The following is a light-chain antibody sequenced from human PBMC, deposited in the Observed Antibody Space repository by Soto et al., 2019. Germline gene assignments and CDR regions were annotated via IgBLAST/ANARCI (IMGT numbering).Light chain of an antibody. CDR3: NKNSSVIT. V-gene: IGKV1-27*01. Sequence: DIQMTQSPSSLSASVGDRVTITCRASQGISNFLAWYQQKPGKVTKLLISAASTLQSGVPSRFSGSGSVTDFTLTLTSLQPEDGATSYCNKNSSVITFGQGTRLDIK. J-gene: IGKJ5*01. CDR2: AAS. CDR1: QGISNF.